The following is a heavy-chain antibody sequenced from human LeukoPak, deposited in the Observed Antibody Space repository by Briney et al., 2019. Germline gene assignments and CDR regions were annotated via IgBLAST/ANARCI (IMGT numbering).Heavy chain of an antibody. CDR2: ISAYNGNT. V-gene: IGHV1-18*01. CDR1: GYTFTSYG. CDR3: ARFYWNYKGFDY. J-gene: IGHJ4*02. Sequence: GASVKVSFKASGYTFTSYGISWVRQAPGQGLEWMGWISAYNGNTNYAQKLQGTVTMTTDTSTSTAYMELRSLRSDDTAVYHCARFYWNYKGFDYWGQGTLVTVSS. D-gene: IGHD1-7*01.